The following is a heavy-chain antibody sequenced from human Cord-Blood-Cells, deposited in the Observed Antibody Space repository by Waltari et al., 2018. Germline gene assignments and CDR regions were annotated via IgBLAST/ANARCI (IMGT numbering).Heavy chain of an antibody. CDR3: ARLYYDFWSGYYTGGYYFDY. Sequence: QVTLKESGPVLVKPTETLTLTCTVSGFSLSNARMGVRWISQPPGKALEWLSHIFSNDEKSYSTSLKSMLTISNDTSKSQVVLTMTNMDPVDTATYYCARLYYDFWSGYYTGGYYFDYWGQGTLVTVSS. D-gene: IGHD3-3*01. V-gene: IGHV2-26*01. CDR1: GFSLSNARMG. J-gene: IGHJ4*02. CDR2: IFSNDEK.